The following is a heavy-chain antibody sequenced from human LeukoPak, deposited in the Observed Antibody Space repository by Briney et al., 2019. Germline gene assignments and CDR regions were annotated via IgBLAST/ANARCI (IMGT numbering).Heavy chain of an antibody. V-gene: IGHV3-48*04. CDR3: AGNWNDRFYYFDY. CDR1: GFTFSSYS. D-gene: IGHD1-1*01. J-gene: IGHJ4*02. Sequence: PGGSLRLSCAASGFTFSSYSMNWVRQAPGKGLEWVSYISSSSSTIYYADSVKGRFTISRDNAKNSLYLQMNSLRAEDTAVYYCAGNWNDRFYYFDYWGQGTLVTVSS. CDR2: ISSSSSTI.